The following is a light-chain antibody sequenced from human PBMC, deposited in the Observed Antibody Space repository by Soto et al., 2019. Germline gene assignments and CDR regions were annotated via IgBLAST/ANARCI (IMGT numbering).Light chain of an antibody. Sequence: DIQMTQSPSTLSASVGDRVTITCRASQSVAAWLAWYQQKPGKAPKLLIYKASTLESAVPSRLSGSGSGTEFTLTISSLQPDDVATYYCQQYQSSPLTFGGGTKVDI. CDR2: KAS. V-gene: IGKV1-5*03. CDR3: QQYQSSPLT. CDR1: QSVAAW. J-gene: IGKJ4*01.